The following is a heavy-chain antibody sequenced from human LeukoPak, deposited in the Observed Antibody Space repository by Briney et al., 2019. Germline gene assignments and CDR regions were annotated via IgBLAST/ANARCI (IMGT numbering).Heavy chain of an antibody. D-gene: IGHD3-3*01. V-gene: IGHV3-30*02. J-gene: IGHJ6*03. Sequence: GGSLRLSCAASGFTFSSYGMHWVRQALGKGLEWVAFIRYDGSNKYYADSVKGRFTISRDNSKNTLYLQMNSLRAEDTAVYYCAKDDFWSGYYYYYYMDVWGKGTTVTVSS. CDR3: AKDDFWSGYYYYYYMDV. CDR2: IRYDGSNK. CDR1: GFTFSSYG.